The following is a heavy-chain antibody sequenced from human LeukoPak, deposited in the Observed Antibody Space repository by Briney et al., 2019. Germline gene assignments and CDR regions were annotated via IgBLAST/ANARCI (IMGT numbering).Heavy chain of an antibody. J-gene: IGHJ4*02. D-gene: IGHD3-3*01. CDR2: ISSSSSYI. V-gene: IGHV3-21*01. CDR1: GFTFSSYS. CDR3: ARFGGLTTIDY. Sequence: GGSLRLSCAASGFTFSSYSVNWVRQAPGKGLEWVSSISSSSSYIYYADSVKGRFTISRDNAKNSLYLQMNSLRAEDTAVYYCARFGGLTTIDYWGQGTLVTVSS.